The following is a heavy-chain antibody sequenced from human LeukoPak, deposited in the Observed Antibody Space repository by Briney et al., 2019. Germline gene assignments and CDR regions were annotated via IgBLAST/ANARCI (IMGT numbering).Heavy chain of an antibody. D-gene: IGHD1-1*01. CDR3: ARDWDSRNDYFDP. J-gene: IGHJ4*02. CDR2: TSAHNDDT. Sequence: ASVKVSCKVSGYTFTSYGISWVRQAPGQGLELMGWTSAHNDDTNYAETLQGRLTMTTDISTSTAYMELTSLRSDDTAVYYCARDWDSRNDYFDPWGQGTLVIVSS. V-gene: IGHV1-18*01. CDR1: GYTFTSYG.